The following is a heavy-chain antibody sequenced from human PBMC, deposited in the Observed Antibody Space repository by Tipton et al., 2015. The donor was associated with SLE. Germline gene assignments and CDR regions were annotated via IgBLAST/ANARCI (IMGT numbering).Heavy chain of an antibody. D-gene: IGHD3-22*01. J-gene: IGHJ4*02. CDR1: GYIFTRYA. Sequence: QLVQSGAEVKKPGASVKVSCKASGYIFTRYAMNWVRQAPGQGLEWVGWINTNTGNPTNAQGFTGRFVISLDTSVSTAYLEISSLKAEDTAVYYCARYDSTDFGSIDYWGQGTLVTVSS. V-gene: IGHV7-4-1*02. CDR3: ARYDSTDFGSIDY. CDR2: INTNTGNP.